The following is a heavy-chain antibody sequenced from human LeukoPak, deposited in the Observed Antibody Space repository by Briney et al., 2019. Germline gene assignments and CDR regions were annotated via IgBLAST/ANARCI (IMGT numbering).Heavy chain of an antibody. V-gene: IGHV3-9*01. D-gene: IGHD1-26*01. Sequence: GGSLRLSCAASGFTFDDFAMQWVRQAPGKGREWVSGISWNSGDIGYADSVKGRFTISRDNAKNSLYLQMNSLRVEDTALYYCAKDIRLLSPSGSFDYWGQGTLVTVSS. J-gene: IGHJ4*02. CDR2: ISWNSGDI. CDR3: AKDIRLLSPSGSFDY. CDR1: GFTFDDFA.